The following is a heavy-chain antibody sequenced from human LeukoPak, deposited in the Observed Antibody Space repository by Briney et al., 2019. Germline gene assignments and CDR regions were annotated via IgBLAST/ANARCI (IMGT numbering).Heavy chain of an antibody. Sequence: PSQTLSLTCTVSGDSVSSNPNYWTWIRQPPGKGLEWIGYISYSGSTYYNPSLESRLTISVDTSKNQFSLKLSSVTAADTAVYYCARWWLRGNRLDYWGQGTLVTVSS. D-gene: IGHD5-12*01. CDR3: ARWWLRGNRLDY. V-gene: IGHV4-30-4*01. J-gene: IGHJ4*02. CDR1: GDSVSSNPNY. CDR2: ISYSGST.